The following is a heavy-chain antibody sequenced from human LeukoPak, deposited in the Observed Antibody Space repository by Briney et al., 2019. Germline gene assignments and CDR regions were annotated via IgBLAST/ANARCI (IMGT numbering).Heavy chain of an antibody. D-gene: IGHD2-21*02. CDR1: GGSISSYY. V-gene: IGHV4-59*01. CDR2: IYYSGST. J-gene: IGHJ4*02. CDR3: ARVPPYCGGDCYSFLD. Sequence: SETLSLTCTVSGGSISSYYWSWIRQPPGKGLEWIGYIYYSGSTNYNPSLKSRVTISVDTSKNQFSLKLSSVTAADTAVYYCARVPPYCGGDCYSFLDWGQGTLVTVSS.